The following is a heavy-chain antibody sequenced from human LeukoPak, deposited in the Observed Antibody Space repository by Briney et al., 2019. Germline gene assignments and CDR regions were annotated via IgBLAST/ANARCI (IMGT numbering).Heavy chain of an antibody. CDR3: ARDSGYSVYYGIDV. CDR2: INQDGSEK. D-gene: IGHD5/OR15-5a*01. V-gene: IGHV3-7*05. CDR1: GFTFSSDW. Sequence: GGSLRLSCVAPGFTFSSDWMRWVRQAPGKGLEWVASINQDGSEKYYVDSVKGRSTISRDNAKNSLYLQLNSLRVDDTAVYYCARDSGYSVYYGIDVWGQGTTVTVSS. J-gene: IGHJ6*02.